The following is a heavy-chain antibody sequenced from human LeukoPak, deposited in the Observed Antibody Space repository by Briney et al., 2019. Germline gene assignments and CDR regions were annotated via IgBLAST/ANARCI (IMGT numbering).Heavy chain of an antibody. D-gene: IGHD1-1*01. CDR1: GFTFSSYA. V-gene: IGHV3-23*01. CDR2: ISGSGGST. CDR3: AKAGLEPELRGSYYYYMDV. J-gene: IGHJ6*03. Sequence: GGSLRLSCAASGFTFSSYAMSWVRQAPGKGLEWVSAISGSGGSTYYADSVKGRFTISRDNSKNTLYLQMNSLRAEDTAVYYCAKAGLEPELRGSYYYYMDVWGKGTTVTVSS.